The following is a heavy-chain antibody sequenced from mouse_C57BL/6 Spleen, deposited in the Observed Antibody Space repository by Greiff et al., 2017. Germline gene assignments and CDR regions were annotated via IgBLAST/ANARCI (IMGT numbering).Heavy chain of an antibody. V-gene: IGHV1-15*01. CDR3: TRGLRSAMDD. CDR1: GYTFTDYE. Sequence: VQLQQSGAELVRPGASVTLSCKASGYTFTDYEMHWVKQTPVHGLEWIGAIDPETGGTAYNQKFKGKAILTADKSSSTAYMELRSLTSEDSAVYYCTRGLRSAMDDWGQGTSVTVSS. CDR2: IDPETGGT. J-gene: IGHJ4*01. D-gene: IGHD1-1*01.